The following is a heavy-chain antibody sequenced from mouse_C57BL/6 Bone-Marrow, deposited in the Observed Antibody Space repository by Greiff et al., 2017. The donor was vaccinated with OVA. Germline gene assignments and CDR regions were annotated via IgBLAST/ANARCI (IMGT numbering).Heavy chain of an antibody. CDR3: ARGGSSGLFAY. CDR1: GYTFTSYW. CDR2: IYPGSGST. J-gene: IGHJ3*01. Sequence: QVHVTQSGAELVKPGASVKMSCKASGYTFTSYWITWVKQRPGQGLEWIGDIYPGSGSTNYNEKFKSKATLTVDTSSSTAYMQLSSLTSEDSAVYYCARGGSSGLFAYWGQGTLVTVSA. V-gene: IGHV1-55*01. D-gene: IGHD3-2*02.